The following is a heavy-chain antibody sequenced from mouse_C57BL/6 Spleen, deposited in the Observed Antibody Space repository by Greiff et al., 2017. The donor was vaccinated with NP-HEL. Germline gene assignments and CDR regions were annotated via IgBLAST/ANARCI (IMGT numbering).Heavy chain of an antibody. CDR1: GYTFTDYE. J-gene: IGHJ4*01. V-gene: IGHV1-15*01. CDR3: TRRAIYDDYDNNAMDY. Sequence: VQLVESGAELVRPGASVTLSCTASGYTFTDYEMHWVKQTPVHGLEWIGAIDPETGGTAYNQKFKGKAILTADKSSSKAYMELRSLTTEDSAVYYCTRRAIYDDYDNNAMDYWGQGTSVTVSS. D-gene: IGHD2-4*01. CDR2: IDPETGGT.